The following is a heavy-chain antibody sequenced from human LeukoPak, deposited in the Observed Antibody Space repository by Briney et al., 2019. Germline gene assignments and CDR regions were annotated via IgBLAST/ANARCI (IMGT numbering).Heavy chain of an antibody. V-gene: IGHV1-69*06. CDR1: GGTFSSYA. D-gene: IGHD5-18*01. J-gene: IGHJ4*02. Sequence: GASVKVSCKASGGTFSSYAISWVRQAPGQGLEWMGGIIPIFGTANYAQKFQGRVTITADKSTSTAYMELSSLRSEDTAVYYCATFVDTAMVDHFDYWGQGTLVTVSS. CDR3: ATFVDTAMVDHFDY. CDR2: IIPIFGTA.